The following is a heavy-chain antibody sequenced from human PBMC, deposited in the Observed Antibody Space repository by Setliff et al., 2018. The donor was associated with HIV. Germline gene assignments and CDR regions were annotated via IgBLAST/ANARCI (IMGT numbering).Heavy chain of an antibody. CDR1: GYTFTSYD. D-gene: IGHD2-21*01. Sequence: ASVKVSCKASGYTFTSYDINWVRQATGQGLEWMGWMNPNSGNTGYAQKFQGRVTITADESTSTAYMELSSLRSEDTAVYYCARGAIDYYYYMDVWGKGTTVTVSS. V-gene: IGHV1-8*01. CDR2: MNPNSGNT. CDR3: ARGAIDYYYYMDV. J-gene: IGHJ6*03.